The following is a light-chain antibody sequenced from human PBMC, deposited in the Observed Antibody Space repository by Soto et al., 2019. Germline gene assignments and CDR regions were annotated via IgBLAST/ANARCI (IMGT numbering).Light chain of an antibody. CDR2: GAS. CDR1: QGIKND. CDR3: LQDYDSPFT. Sequence: ALQMTQSPSSLSASVGDRVTITCRASQGIKNDLAWYQQKPGKAPKLLIYGASTLHSGVPSRFSGSGSATDFTFTISSLQPEDFAPYYCLQDYDSPFTFGPGTKV. V-gene: IGKV1-6*01. J-gene: IGKJ3*01.